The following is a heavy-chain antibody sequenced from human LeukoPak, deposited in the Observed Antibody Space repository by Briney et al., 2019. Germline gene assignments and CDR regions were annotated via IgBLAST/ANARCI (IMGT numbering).Heavy chain of an antibody. CDR1: GGSMSNYY. J-gene: IGHJ6*03. CDR3: ATAPFYYYMDV. CDR2: ILYSGST. Sequence: PSETLSLTCTVSGGSMSNYYWSWIRQPPGKGLQWIAYILYSGSTNYNPSLKSRVTISIDTSKNQFSLKLSSVTAADTAVYYCATAPFYYYMDVWGKGTTVTVSS. V-gene: IGHV4-59*13.